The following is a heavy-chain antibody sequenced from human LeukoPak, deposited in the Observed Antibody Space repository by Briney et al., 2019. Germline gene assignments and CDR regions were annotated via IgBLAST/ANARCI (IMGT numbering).Heavy chain of an antibody. CDR1: GGSFSGYY. CDR2: ITHNGSP. J-gene: IGHJ4*02. V-gene: IGHV4-34*01. Sequence: SETLTLTCAVYGGSFSGYYWSWIRQPPGKGLEWIGEITHNGSPSYNPSLKGRVTISVDTSKNQFSLKLSSVTAADTAVYYCASGGAARLLDYWGQGTLVTVSS. D-gene: IGHD6-6*01. CDR3: ASGGAARLLDY.